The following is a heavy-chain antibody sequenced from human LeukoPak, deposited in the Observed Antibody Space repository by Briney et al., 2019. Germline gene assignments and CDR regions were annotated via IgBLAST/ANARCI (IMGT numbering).Heavy chain of an antibody. CDR3: ASELDCSGGSCYGY. D-gene: IGHD2-15*01. J-gene: IGHJ4*02. CDR2: IIPIFGTA. V-gene: IGHV1-69*05. CDR1: GGTFSSYA. Sequence: SVKVSCKASGGTFSSYAISWVRQAPGQGLGWMGGIIPIFGTANYAQKFQGRVTITTDESTSTAYMELSSLRSEDTAVYYCASELDCSGGSCYGYWGQGTLVTVYS.